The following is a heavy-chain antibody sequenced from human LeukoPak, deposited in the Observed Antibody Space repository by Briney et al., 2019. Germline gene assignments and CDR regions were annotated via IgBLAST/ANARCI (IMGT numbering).Heavy chain of an antibody. J-gene: IGHJ6*02. CDR3: ARVSGYDTLYYYYYYGMDV. Sequence: PGGSLRLSCAASGFTFSSYSMNWVRQAPGKGLEWVSSISSSSSYIYCADSVKGRFTISRDNAKNSLYLQMNSLRAEDTAVYYCARVSGYDTLYYYYYYGMDVWGQGTTVTVSS. V-gene: IGHV3-21*01. D-gene: IGHD5-12*01. CDR1: GFTFSSYS. CDR2: ISSSSSYI.